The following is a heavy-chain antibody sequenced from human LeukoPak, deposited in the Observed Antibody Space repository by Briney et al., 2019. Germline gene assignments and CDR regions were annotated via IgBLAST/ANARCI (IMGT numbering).Heavy chain of an antibody. J-gene: IGHJ3*02. Sequence: SETLSLTCTVSGGSISSGGYYWSWIRQPPGKGLEWIGYIYHSGSTYYNPSLKSRVTISVDKSKNQFSLKLSSVTAADTAVYYCATDRRLSWELTQSRDLKKAFHIWGQGTMVSVSS. D-gene: IGHD1-26*01. CDR3: ATDRRLSWELTQSRDLKKAFHI. CDR1: GGSISSGGYY. V-gene: IGHV4-30-2*01. CDR2: IYHSGST.